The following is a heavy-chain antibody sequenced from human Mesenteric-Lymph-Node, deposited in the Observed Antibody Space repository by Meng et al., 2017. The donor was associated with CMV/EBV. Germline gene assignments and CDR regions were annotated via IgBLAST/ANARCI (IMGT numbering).Heavy chain of an antibody. D-gene: IGHD2-2*01. V-gene: IGHV3-23*01. J-gene: IGHJ4*02. CDR3: ARGPLGYCTSTSCHRLDY. CDR1: GFTFSNSE. Sequence: GESLKISCGASGFTFSNSEMSWVRQAPGKGLEWVSYISDSSLSTYYADSVRGRFTISRDDSKNTVYLHMNNLRAEDTAVYYCARGPLGYCTSTSCHRLDYWGQGTLVTVSS. CDR2: ISDSSLST.